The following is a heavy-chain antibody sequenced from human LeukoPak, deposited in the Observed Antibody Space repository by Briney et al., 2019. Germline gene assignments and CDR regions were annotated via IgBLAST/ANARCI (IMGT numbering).Heavy chain of an antibody. CDR1: GFTFSSYA. CDR2: VNGRGYST. D-gene: IGHD2-2*01. J-gene: IGHJ4*02. V-gene: IGHV3-23*01. CDR3: ANLGSSELRVPASQGN. Sequence: GGSLRLSCAASGFTFSSYAMSWARQAPGKGLEWVSAVNGRGYSTYYADSVKGRFTISKDNSKNTVFLQMSSLRVEDTAVYYCANLGSSELRVPASQGNWGQGTLVTVSS.